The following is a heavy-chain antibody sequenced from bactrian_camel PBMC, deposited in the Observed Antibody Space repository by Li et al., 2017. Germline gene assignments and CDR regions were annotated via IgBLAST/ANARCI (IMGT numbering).Heavy chain of an antibody. Sequence: VQLVESGGGSVQAGGSLRLSCAASGYAICMGWFRQAPGKEREGIAAIDDTRITKYANSVKGRFTISKDNAKNTLDLQMSSVKPEDTGTYYCAAETGPYNSGCGALEDLPVLSYSGQGTQVTVS. CDR2: IDDTRIT. CDR1: GYAIC. V-gene: IGHV3S53*01. D-gene: IGHD2*01. J-gene: IGHJ4*01.